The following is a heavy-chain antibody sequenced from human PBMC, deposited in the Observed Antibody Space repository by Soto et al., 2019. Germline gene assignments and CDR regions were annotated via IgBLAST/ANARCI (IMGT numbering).Heavy chain of an antibody. Sequence: SQTLSLTCAISGDSVAANTGAWNWIRQSPSRGLEWLGRTYYRSKWYNDYAVSVKSRITISPDTSKNQFSLQLNSVTPEDTAVYYGAGEDNNDEFDIWGQETMDTTSS. CDR2: TYYRSKWYN. V-gene: IGHV6-1*01. CDR1: GDSVAANTGA. J-gene: IGHJ3*02. CDR3: AGEDNNDEFDI.